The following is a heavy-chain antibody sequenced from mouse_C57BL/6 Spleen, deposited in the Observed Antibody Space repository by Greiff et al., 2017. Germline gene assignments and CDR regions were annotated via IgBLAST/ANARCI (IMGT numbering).Heavy chain of an antibody. CDR2: IDPEDGET. CDR3: ALIYDGYPYYFDY. D-gene: IGHD2-3*01. J-gene: IGHJ2*01. CDR1: GFNIKDYY. Sequence: EVQVVESGAELVKPGASVKLSCTASGFNIKDYYMHWVKQRTEKGLEWIGRIDPEDGETKYAPKFQGKATITADTSSNTAYLQLSSLTSEDTAVYYCALIYDGYPYYFDYWGQGTTLTVSS. V-gene: IGHV14-2*01.